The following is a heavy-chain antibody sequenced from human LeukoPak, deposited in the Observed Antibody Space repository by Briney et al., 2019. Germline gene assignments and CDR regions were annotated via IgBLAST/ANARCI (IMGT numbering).Heavy chain of an antibody. Sequence: GGSLRLSCTGCGFTFGNYAISWVRQAPGKGLEWVGFIRSKAYGGATEYGASVKGRFTISRDDSKSIAYLQTNSLKTEDTAVYYCTRDILTGYYQPDYWGQGTLVSVSS. CDR1: GFTFGNYA. CDR3: TRDILTGYYQPDY. D-gene: IGHD3-9*01. J-gene: IGHJ4*02. CDR2: IRSKAYGGAT. V-gene: IGHV3-49*04.